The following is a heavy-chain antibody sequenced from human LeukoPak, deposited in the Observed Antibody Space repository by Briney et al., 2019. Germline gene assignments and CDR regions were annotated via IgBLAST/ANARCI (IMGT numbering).Heavy chain of an antibody. J-gene: IGHJ4*02. CDR1: GYTFTSYG. CDR3: ARDYYVAGIAAAGPDFYFDY. D-gene: IGHD6-25*01. CDR2: ISAYNGNA. V-gene: IGHV1-18*01. Sequence: ASVKVSCKASGYTFTSYGISWVRQAPGQGLEWMGWISAYNGNANYAQKLQGRVTMTTDTSTSTAYMELRSLRSDDTAVYYCARDYYVAGIAAAGPDFYFDYWGQGTLVTVSS.